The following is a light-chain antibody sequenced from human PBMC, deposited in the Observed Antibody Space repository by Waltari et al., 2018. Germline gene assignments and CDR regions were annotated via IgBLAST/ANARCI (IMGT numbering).Light chain of an antibody. Sequence: QSALTQPASVSGSPGQSITISCTGTRRDVGGYNSVSWYQQHPGRAPNLKIYDVFNRPSGVSTRFSGSKSGNTASLTISGLQGEDEAVYYCSSFTTNSTLVFGGGTKLTVL. CDR2: DVF. V-gene: IGLV2-14*03. J-gene: IGLJ3*02. CDR1: RRDVGGYNS. CDR3: SSFTTNSTLV.